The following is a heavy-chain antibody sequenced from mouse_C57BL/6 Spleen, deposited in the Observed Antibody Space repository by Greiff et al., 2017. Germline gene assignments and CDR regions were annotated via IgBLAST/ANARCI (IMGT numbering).Heavy chain of an antibody. Sequence: EVQLQPSGPELVKPGASVKMSCKASGYTFTDYNMPWVQQSPGKSLEWIGYINPNTGGPSYNQKFKGKATLSVNKSSSTAYMELRRLTSEYSAVNYWARSRGDYFDYWGQGTTLTVSS. CDR3: ARSRGDYFDY. V-gene: IGHV1-22*01. J-gene: IGHJ2*01. CDR1: GYTFTDYN. CDR2: INPNTGGP.